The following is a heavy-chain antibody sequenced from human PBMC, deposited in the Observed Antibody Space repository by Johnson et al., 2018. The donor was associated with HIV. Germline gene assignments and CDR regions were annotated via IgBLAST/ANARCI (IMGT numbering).Heavy chain of an antibody. J-gene: IGHJ3*02. Sequence: QVQLVESGGGVVRPGESLRLSCTASGFTFDDYGMSWVRQVPGKGLEWVAVISYDGSNKYYADSVKGRFTISRDNSKNTLFLQMNSLRAEDTAVYFCAKVHIAAAGSPGDAFDIWGQGTMVTVSS. D-gene: IGHD6-13*01. V-gene: IGHV3-30*18. CDR1: GFTFDDYG. CDR2: ISYDGSNK. CDR3: AKVHIAAAGSPGDAFDI.